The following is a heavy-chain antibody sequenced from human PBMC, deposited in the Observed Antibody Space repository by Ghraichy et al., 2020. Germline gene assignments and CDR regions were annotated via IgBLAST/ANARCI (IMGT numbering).Heavy chain of an antibody. V-gene: IGHV4-4*09. CDR3: ARQQLYKGYGDYVKPLDV. CDR2: IYSSGSL. CDR1: GGSLSGFY. J-gene: IGHJ3*01. Sequence: SETLSLTCNVSGGSLSGFYWSWVRQFPGTRLEWIASIYSSGSLNNNPSLRSRVTILVDTSKNEVSLKLSSVTAADTARYFCARQQLYKGYGDYVKPLDVWGQGTMVTVSS. D-gene: IGHD4-17*01.